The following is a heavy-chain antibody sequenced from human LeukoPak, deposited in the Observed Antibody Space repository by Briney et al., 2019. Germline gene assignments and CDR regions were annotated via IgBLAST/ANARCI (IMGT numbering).Heavy chain of an antibody. V-gene: IGHV3-9*01. CDR3: VKGHCSSSSCFPNYYYYMDV. CDR2: ISWNSASI. CDR1: GFIFDEYA. J-gene: IGHJ6*03. D-gene: IGHD2-15*01. Sequence: GGSLRLSCAGSGFIFDEYAMHWVRQAPGKGLEWVSGISWNSASIAYADSVKGRFTISRDNAKNLLFLQMTSLGAADTALYYCVKGHCSSSSCFPNYYYYMDVWGTGTTVTVSS.